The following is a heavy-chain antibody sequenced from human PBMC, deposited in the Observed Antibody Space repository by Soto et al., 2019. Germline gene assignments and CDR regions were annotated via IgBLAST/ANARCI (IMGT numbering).Heavy chain of an antibody. J-gene: IGHJ5*02. Sequence: QVQLQESGPGLVKPSQTLSLTCTVSGDSISSNNNYWSWIRQPPGEGLEWIGFISYSGTTSYSTSFKSRFAISLETSKNKFSLSLSSVTAADTAVYYCARGSGYSYGLDPWGQGTLVTVSS. V-gene: IGHV4-30-4*01. D-gene: IGHD5-18*01. CDR2: ISYSGTT. CDR3: ARGSGYSYGLDP. CDR1: GDSISSNNNY.